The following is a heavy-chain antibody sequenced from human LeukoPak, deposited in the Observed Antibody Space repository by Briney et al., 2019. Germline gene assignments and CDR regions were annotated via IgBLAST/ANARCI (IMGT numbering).Heavy chain of an antibody. CDR3: ARSDDYGDYFHP. Sequence: SETLSLTCTVSGDSISSSSYYWGWIRQPPGKGLEWIGSIYYSGSTYYNPSLKSRVTISVDTSKNQFSLKLSSVTAADTAVYYCARSDDYGDYFHPWGQGTLVTVSS. V-gene: IGHV4-39*07. D-gene: IGHD4-17*01. J-gene: IGHJ5*02. CDR2: IYYSGST. CDR1: GDSISSSSYY.